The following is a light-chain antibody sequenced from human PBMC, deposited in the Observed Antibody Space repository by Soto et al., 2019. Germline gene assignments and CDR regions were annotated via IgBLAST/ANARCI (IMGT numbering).Light chain of an antibody. CDR3: ATWDDRLSGWV. CDR2: RNN. V-gene: IGLV1-47*01. J-gene: IGLJ3*02. Sequence: QSVLTQPPSASGTPGQRVTISCSGSSSNIGDSYGYWFQQLPGTAPKLLIYRNNQRPSGVPDRFSGSKSGTSASLAISGLRPEDEADYYCATWDDRLSGWVFGGGTQLTVL. CDR1: SSNIGDSY.